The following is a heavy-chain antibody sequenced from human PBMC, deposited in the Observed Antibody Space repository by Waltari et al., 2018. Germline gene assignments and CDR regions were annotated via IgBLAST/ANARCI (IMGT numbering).Heavy chain of an antibody. D-gene: IGHD1-26*01. CDR1: GFTFSGYW. Sequence: EVQLVESGGGFVQPGGSLRLSCAASGFTFSGYWMNWVRQSPGKGLVYGSLINSEGTYTTYADSVKGRFTIARDNAMNTLYLQMNSLRVEDTAVYYGARVGFDHGFDIWAQGTMVTVSS. V-gene: IGHV3-74*01. CDR3: ARVGFDHGFDI. CDR2: INSEGTYT. J-gene: IGHJ3*02.